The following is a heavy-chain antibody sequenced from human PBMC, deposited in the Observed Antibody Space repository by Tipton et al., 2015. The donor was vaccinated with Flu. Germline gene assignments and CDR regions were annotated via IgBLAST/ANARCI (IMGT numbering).Heavy chain of an antibody. CDR3: ARKTVAGLTDY. CDR2: ISYSGIH. V-gene: IGHV4-39*01. D-gene: IGHD6-19*01. Sequence: GLVKPSETLSLTCSVSGDSISSSGYYWGWIRQPPGRGLEWVGIISYSGIHYYNPSLKSRLTMSVDASKNQFSLSLMSVTAADTAIYYCARKTVAGLTDYWGQGTLVTVSS. CDR1: GDSISSSGYY. J-gene: IGHJ4*02.